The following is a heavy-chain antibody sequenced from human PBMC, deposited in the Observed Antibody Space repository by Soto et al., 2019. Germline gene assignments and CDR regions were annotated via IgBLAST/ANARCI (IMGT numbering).Heavy chain of an antibody. Sequence: EVQVVESGGDLLEPGGSLRLSCETSGFMFSSAWMSWVRQAQGKGLEWVARIKSKKDGGARDYAAPVNGRFSISRDDSKSTVYLQMNSLRAEDTALYYCVEGWNDFWGQGTLVTVSS. CDR2: IKSKKDGGAR. V-gene: IGHV3-15*01. J-gene: IGHJ4*02. CDR3: VEGWNDF. D-gene: IGHD1-1*01. CDR1: GFMFSSAW.